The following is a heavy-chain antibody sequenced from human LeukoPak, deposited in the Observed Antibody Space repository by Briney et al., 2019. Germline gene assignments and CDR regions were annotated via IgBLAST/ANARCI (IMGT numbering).Heavy chain of an antibody. CDR3: ARGYCSGGSCGDYFDY. CDR2: IIPIFGTA. V-gene: IGHV1-69*01. Sequence: SVKVSCKASGGTFSSYAISWVRQAPGQGLEWMGGIIPIFGTANYAQKFQGRVTITADESTSTAYMELSSLRSEDTAVYYCARGYCSGGSCGDYFDYWGQGTLVTVSS. CDR1: GGTFSSYA. D-gene: IGHD2-15*01. J-gene: IGHJ4*02.